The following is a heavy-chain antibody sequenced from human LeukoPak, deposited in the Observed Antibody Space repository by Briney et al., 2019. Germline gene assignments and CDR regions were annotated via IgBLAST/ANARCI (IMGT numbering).Heavy chain of an antibody. CDR3: ATRPPVPRSPGPLDY. V-gene: IGHV3-30*03. J-gene: IGHJ4*02. D-gene: IGHD1-14*01. CDR1: GFIFSNYD. CDR2: ISFDGNKK. Sequence: PGRSLRLSCAAPGFIFSNYDMHWVRQAPGKGLEWVTFISFDGNKKYYADSVKGRFTISRDNSKSTVYLQMDSLRVEDAAVYYCATRPPVPRSPGPLDYWGRGTLVTVSS.